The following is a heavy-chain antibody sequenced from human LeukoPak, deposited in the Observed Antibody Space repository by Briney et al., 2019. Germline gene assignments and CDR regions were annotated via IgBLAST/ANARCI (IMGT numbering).Heavy chain of an antibody. CDR3: ARDREGYEWAIHY. J-gene: IGHJ4*02. V-gene: IGHV1-18*04. Sequence: GASVKVSCKTSGYTFSNYGLSWVRQAPGPGLEWMGWINPYNGKTEYSQNYQGRVTMTTDTATNTAYMELKSLRSDDTAVYYCARDREGYEWAIHYWGQGPLVTVSS. CDR2: INPYNGKT. CDR1: GYTFSNYG. D-gene: IGHD5-12*01.